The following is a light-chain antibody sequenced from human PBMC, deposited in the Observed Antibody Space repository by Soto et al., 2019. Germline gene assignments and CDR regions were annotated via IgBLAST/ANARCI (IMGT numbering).Light chain of an antibody. CDR2: GAS. J-gene: IGKJ1*01. CDR1: ESVSRN. Sequence: EIVMTQSPGTLSVSPGERVTISCRASESVSRNLAWYQQKPGQAPRLLIYGASNRATGIPARFSGSGSGTEFTLTISSLQSEDFAVYYCQQFNDRWTFGQGTKVDIK. V-gene: IGKV3-15*01. CDR3: QQFNDRWT.